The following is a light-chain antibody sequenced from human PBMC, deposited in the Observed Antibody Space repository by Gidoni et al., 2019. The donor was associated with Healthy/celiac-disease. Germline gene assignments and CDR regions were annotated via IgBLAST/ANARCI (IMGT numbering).Light chain of an antibody. J-gene: IGKJ4*01. CDR3: QQRSNWPLT. Sequence: EIVLTQSPATLSLSPAERATLSCRASQRVSSYLAWYQQKPSQAPRLLIYDASNRATGIPARFSGSGSGTDFTLTISMLEPEDFAVYYSQQRSNWPLTFGGXTKVEIK. V-gene: IGKV3-11*01. CDR2: DAS. CDR1: QRVSSY.